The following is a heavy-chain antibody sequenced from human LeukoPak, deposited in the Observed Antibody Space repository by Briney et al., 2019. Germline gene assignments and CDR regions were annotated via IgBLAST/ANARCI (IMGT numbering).Heavy chain of an antibody. V-gene: IGHV3-21*01. CDR1: GFTFSSYS. Sequence: GGSLRLSCAASGFTFSSYSMNWVRQAPGKGLEWVSSISSSSSYIYYADSVKGRFTISRDNAKNSLYLQMNSLRAKDTAVYYCARYPPASSGWRDTYYFDYWGQGTLVTVSS. J-gene: IGHJ4*02. CDR2: ISSSSSYI. D-gene: IGHD6-19*01. CDR3: ARYPPASSGWRDTYYFDY.